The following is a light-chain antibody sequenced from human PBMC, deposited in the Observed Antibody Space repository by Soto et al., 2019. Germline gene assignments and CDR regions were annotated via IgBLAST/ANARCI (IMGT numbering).Light chain of an antibody. Sequence: DIKMNMSPSTLSAYVGDRVTITCRASQSISSLLAWYLQKPGKAPKLLIYEARNLESGVPSRFSGSGSGTEFTLTVSILQPDDFTTYCCQQYASLPSTFGQGGIVDIK. CDR3: QQYASLPST. V-gene: IGKV1-5*01. CDR1: QSISSL. J-gene: IGKJ1*01. CDR2: EAR.